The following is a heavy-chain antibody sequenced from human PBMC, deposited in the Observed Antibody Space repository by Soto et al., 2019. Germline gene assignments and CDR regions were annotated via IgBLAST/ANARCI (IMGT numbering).Heavy chain of an antibody. D-gene: IGHD3-10*01. CDR3: ARNYGSGSYIMGYYYGMDV. V-gene: IGHV4-39*01. J-gene: IGHJ6*02. CDR2: IYYSGST. Sequence: LSLTCTVSGGSISSSSYYWGWIRQPPGKGLEWIGSIYYSGSTYYNPSPKSRVAISVDTSKNQFSLKLSSVTAADTAVYYCARNYGSGSYIMGYYYGMDVWGQGTTVTVSS. CDR1: GGSISSSSYY.